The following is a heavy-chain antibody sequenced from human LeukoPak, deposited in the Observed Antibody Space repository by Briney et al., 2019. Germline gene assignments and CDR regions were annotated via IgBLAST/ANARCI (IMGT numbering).Heavy chain of an antibody. V-gene: IGHV4-30-2*01. J-gene: IGHJ4*02. CDR1: GGSISSGGYS. D-gene: IGHD3-10*01. Sequence: PSETLSLTCAVSGGSISSGGYSWSWIRQPPGKGLEWIGYIYHSGSTYYNPSLKSRVTISVDRSKNQFSLKLSSVTAADTAVYYCARSMYYYGSGSYYELDYWGQGTLVTVSS. CDR3: ARSMYYYGSGSYYELDY. CDR2: IYHSGST.